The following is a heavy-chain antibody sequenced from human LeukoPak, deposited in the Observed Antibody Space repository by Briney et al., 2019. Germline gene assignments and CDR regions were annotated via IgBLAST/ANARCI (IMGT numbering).Heavy chain of an antibody. Sequence: SVKVSCKASGGTFSSYAISWVRQAPGQGLEWMGGIIPIFGTANYAQKFQGRVTITTDESTSTAYMELSSLRSEDTAVYYCARGGYCSGGSCYRRYYFDYWGQGTLVTVSS. V-gene: IGHV1-69*05. CDR1: GGTFSSYA. CDR2: IIPIFGTA. J-gene: IGHJ4*02. CDR3: ARGGYCSGGSCYRRYYFDY. D-gene: IGHD2-15*01.